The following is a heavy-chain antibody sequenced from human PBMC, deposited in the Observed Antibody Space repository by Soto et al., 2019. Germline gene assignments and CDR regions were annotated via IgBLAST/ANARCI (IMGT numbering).Heavy chain of an antibody. CDR3: AKAANGWFSAFDI. CDR2: ISGSGGTT. V-gene: IGHV3-23*01. J-gene: IGHJ3*02. D-gene: IGHD6-19*01. CDR1: GFTFSSYA. Sequence: EVQLLESGGGLVQPGGSLRLSCAASGFTFSSYAMSWVRQAPGKGLEWVSAISGSGGTTYYADSVKGRFTFSRDNSKNTLYLQMNSLRAEGTAVYYCAKAANGWFSAFDIWGQGTRVTVSS.